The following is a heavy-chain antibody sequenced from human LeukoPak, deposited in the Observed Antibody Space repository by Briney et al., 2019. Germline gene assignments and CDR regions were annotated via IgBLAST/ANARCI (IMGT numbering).Heavy chain of an antibody. Sequence: PSETLSLTRTVSGGSISSYYWSWIRQPAGKGLECIGRIYTSGSTNYNPSLKSRVTISVDTSKNQCSLKLSSVTAADTAVYYCARDVWFGAGRTFDYWGQGTLVTVSS. V-gene: IGHV4-4*07. CDR1: GGSISSYY. CDR2: IYTSGST. J-gene: IGHJ4*02. D-gene: IGHD3-10*01. CDR3: ARDVWFGAGRTFDY.